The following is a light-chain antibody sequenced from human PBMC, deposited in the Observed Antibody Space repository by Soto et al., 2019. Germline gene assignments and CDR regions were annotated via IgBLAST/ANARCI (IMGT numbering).Light chain of an antibody. CDR2: RAS. CDR3: NQYHNSWA. CDR1: QNIYYN. Sequence: IVMTQSPATVSVSPGESATLSCRASQNIYYNFAWYQHRPGQATRLLIYRASTRAPGFPARFSGSGSGTEFTLAIRSLHPEDFTDHSCNQYHNSWAFGQGTKGEI. V-gene: IGKV3-15*01. J-gene: IGKJ1*01.